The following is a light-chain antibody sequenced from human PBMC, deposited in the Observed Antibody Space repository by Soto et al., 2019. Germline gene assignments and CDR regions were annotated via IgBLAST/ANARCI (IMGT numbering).Light chain of an antibody. CDR1: QGISSH. CDR2: AAS. Sequence: GDRVTITCRASQGISSHLAWYQYKXGXXXNXXXFAASSLQTGVPSRFSGSGYGTDFTLTISSLQPEDFATYYCQQGKSFPFTFGGGNKVDIK. V-gene: IGKV1-12*01. J-gene: IGKJ4*01. CDR3: QQGKSFPFT.